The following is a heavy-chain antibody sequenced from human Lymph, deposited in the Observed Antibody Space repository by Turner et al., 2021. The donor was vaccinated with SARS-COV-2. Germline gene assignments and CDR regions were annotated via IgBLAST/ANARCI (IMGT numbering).Heavy chain of an antibody. CDR1: GITVSRNY. J-gene: IGHJ6*02. CDR2: IYSGGSS. Sequence: EVQLVEAGGVLVQPGGSLRLSCAASGITVSRNYMSWVRQDPGKGLEWVSVIYSGGSSYYADSVKGRFTISRHNSKNTLYLQMNSLRAEDTAVYYCARDLDTAGGMDVWGQGTTVTVSS. D-gene: IGHD5-18*01. CDR3: ARDLDTAGGMDV. V-gene: IGHV3-53*04.